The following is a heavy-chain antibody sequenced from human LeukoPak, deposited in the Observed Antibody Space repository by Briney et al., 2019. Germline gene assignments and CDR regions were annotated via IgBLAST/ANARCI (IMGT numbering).Heavy chain of an antibody. CDR3: AKDLPPTIMIA. CDR1: GFTFSTYG. V-gene: IGHV3-30*02. D-gene: IGHD2-2*02. Sequence: PGGSLGLSCAASGFTFSTYGMQWVRQAPGKGLEWLSFIWFDGSSKHYADSVKGRFIISRDNSKSTLYLEMNSLRPEDTGVYYCAKDLPPTIMIAWGQGTLVTVSS. CDR2: IWFDGSSK. J-gene: IGHJ5*02.